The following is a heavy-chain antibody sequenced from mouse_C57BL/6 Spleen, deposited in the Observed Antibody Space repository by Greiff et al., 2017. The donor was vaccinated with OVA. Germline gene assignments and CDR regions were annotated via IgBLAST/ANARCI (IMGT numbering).Heavy chain of an antibody. V-gene: IGHV10-3*01. D-gene: IGHD1-1*01. J-gene: IGHJ4*01. CDR3: VRVLKYYGSSETGDYYAMDY. CDR1: GFTFNTYA. Sequence: EVKVVESGGGLVQPKGSLKLSCAASGFTFNTYAMHWVRQAPGKGLEWVARIRSKSSNYATYSADSVKDRFTISRDDSQSMLYLQMNNLKTEDTAMYYCVRVLKYYGSSETGDYYAMDYWGQGTSVTVSS. CDR2: IRSKSSNYAT.